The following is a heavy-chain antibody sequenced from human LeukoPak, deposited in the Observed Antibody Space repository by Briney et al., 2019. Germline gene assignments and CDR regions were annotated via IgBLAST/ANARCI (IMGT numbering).Heavy chain of an antibody. V-gene: IGHV1-18*01. D-gene: IGHD3-9*01. CDR3: ARLRYFDWLSGGYYFDY. Sequence: ASVKVSCRASGYTFTSYGISWVRQAPGQGLEWMGWISAYNGNTNYAQKLQGRVTMTTDTSTSTAYMELRSLRSDDTAVYYCARLRYFDWLSGGYYFDYWGQGTLVTVSS. CDR2: ISAYNGNT. J-gene: IGHJ4*02. CDR1: GYTFTSYG.